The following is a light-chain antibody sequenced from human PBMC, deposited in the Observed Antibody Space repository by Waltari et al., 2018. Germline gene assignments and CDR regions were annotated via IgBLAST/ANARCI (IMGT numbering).Light chain of an antibody. J-gene: IGKJ4*01. Sequence: DIQMTQSPSSLSASVGDRVTITCRASQSISSYLNWYQQKPWKAPKLLIYAASSLQSGVPSRFSGSGSGTDFTLTISSLQPEDFATYYCQHSYSTPLTFGGGTKVEIK. CDR3: QHSYSTPLT. CDR1: QSISSY. V-gene: IGKV1-39*01. CDR2: AAS.